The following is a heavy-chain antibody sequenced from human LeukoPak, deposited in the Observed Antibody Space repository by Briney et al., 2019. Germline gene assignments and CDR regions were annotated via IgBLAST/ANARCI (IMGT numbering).Heavy chain of an antibody. Sequence: GGSLRLSCAGSGFTFSTYWMHWVRQAPGGGLGWVSGINTDGSTTSYADSVKGRFTISRDNAKNTLYLQMSGLRAEDTAVYYCAKESGYDVDLEYWGQGALVTVSS. D-gene: IGHD5-12*01. J-gene: IGHJ4*02. V-gene: IGHV3-74*01. CDR1: GFTFSTYW. CDR2: INTDGSTT. CDR3: AKESGYDVDLEY.